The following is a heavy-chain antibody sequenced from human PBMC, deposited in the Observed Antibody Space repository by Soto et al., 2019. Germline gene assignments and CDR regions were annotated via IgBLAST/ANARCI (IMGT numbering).Heavy chain of an antibody. CDR1: GFTFSTYA. CDR2: VSSEGGTQ. Sequence: QVQLVESGGGVVQPGRSLRLSCTASGFTFSTYAMQWVRQAPGKGLEWVAVVSSEGGTQFYADSVKGRFTISRDNARNSIYLQMNRLRPEDTALYYCARDTDSDTWNDPFDYWGQGALVIVS. J-gene: IGHJ4*02. V-gene: IGHV3-30-3*01. CDR3: ARDTDSDTWNDPFDY. D-gene: IGHD1-1*01.